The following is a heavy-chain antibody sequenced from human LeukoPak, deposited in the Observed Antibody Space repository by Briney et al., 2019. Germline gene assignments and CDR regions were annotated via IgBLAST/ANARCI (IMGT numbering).Heavy chain of an antibody. CDR2: IYYSGST. CDR3: ARDRTNWFDP. V-gene: IGHV4-31*03. CDR1: GGSISSGGYY. J-gene: IGHJ5*02. D-gene: IGHD1/OR15-1a*01. Sequence: SETLSLTCTVSGGSISSGGYYWSWIRQHPGKGLEWIGYIYYSGSTYYNPSLKSRVTISVDTSKNQFSLKLSSVTAADTAVYYCARDRTNWFDPWGQGTLVTVSS.